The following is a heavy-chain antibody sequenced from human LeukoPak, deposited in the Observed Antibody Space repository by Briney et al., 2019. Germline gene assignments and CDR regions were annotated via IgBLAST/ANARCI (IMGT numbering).Heavy chain of an antibody. CDR2: IKQDGSEK. Sequence: GGSLRLSCAASGFTFSSYWMNWVRQAPGKGLDWVANIKQDGSEKNYVGSVKGRFTISRDNAKNSLYLQMHSLRAEDTAVYYCSREGRGSSWSHWGQGTLVTVSS. CDR3: SREGRGSSWSH. CDR1: GFTFSSYW. D-gene: IGHD6-13*01. V-gene: IGHV3-7*01. J-gene: IGHJ4*02.